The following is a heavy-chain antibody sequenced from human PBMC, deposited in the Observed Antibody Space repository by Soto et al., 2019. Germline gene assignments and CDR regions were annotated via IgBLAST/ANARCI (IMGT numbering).Heavy chain of an antibody. Sequence: QLQLQESGPGLVKPSETLSLTCTVSGTSMSGSSYYWGWIRQPPGKGLEWIGSIYYSGSTYYNPSLKSRVTISVDTSNNQFSLNLGSVTAADTAVYDCARLGYGGSELNDYWGQGTLVTVSS. D-gene: IGHD5-12*01. CDR1: GTSMSGSSYY. CDR2: IYYSGST. J-gene: IGHJ4*02. CDR3: ARLGYGGSELNDY. V-gene: IGHV4-39*01.